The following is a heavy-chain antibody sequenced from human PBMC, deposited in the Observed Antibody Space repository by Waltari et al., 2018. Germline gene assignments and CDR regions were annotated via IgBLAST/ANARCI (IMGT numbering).Heavy chain of an antibody. V-gene: IGHV4-38-2*01. CDR2: IYHSGST. CDR1: GYSISSGYY. CDR3: ARIITMIVVVPGGAFDI. D-gene: IGHD3-22*01. Sequence: QVQLQESGPGLVKPSETLSLTCAGSGYSISSGYYWGWIRQPPGKGLEWIGSIYHSGSTYYNPSLKSRVTISVDTSKNQFSLKLSSVTAADTAVYYCARIITMIVVVPGGAFDIWGQGTMVTVSS. J-gene: IGHJ3*02.